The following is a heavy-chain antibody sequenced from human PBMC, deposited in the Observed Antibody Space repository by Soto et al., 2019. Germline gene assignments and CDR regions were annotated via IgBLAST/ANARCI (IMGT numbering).Heavy chain of an antibody. J-gene: IGHJ4*02. Sequence: GGSLRLSCAASGFTFSSYSMNWVRQAPGKGLEWVSSISSSSSYIYYADSVKGRFTISRDNAKNSLYLQMNSLRAEDTAVCYCARDPAVAPQTGADYWGQGTLVTVSS. CDR1: GFTFSSYS. CDR3: ARDPAVAPQTGADY. CDR2: ISSSSSYI. V-gene: IGHV3-21*01. D-gene: IGHD6-19*01.